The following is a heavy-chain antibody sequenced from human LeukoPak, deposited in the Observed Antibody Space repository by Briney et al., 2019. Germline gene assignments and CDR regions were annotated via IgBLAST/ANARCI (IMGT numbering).Heavy chain of an antibody. D-gene: IGHD4-17*01. V-gene: IGHV1-69*05. CDR3: AWARGDYVDY. CDR1: GYTFTSYD. J-gene: IGHJ4*02. CDR2: IIPIFGTT. Sequence: GASVKVSCKASGYTFTSYDINWVRQATGQGLEWMGGIIPIFGTTNYAQKFQGRVTMTRDMSTSTVYMELSSLRSEDTAVYYCAWARGDYVDYWAQGTLVTVSS.